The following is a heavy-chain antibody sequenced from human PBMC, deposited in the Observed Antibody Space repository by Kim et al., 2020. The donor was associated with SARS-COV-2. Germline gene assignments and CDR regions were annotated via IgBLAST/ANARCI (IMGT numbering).Heavy chain of an antibody. CDR3: AQMRGHCTGGVCYPYYYYYGMDV. D-gene: IGHD2-8*02. CDR2: IYYSGST. Sequence: SETLSLTCTVSGGSVSSGSYYWSWIRQPPGKGLEWIGYIYYSGSTNYNPSLKSRVTISVDTSKNQFSLKLSSVTAADTAVYYCAQMRGHCTGGVCYPYYYYYGMDVWGQGTTVTVSS. J-gene: IGHJ6*02. V-gene: IGHV4-61*01. CDR1: GGSVSSGSYY.